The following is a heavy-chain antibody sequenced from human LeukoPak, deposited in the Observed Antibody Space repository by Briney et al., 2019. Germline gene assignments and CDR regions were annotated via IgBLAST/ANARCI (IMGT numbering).Heavy chain of an antibody. Sequence: GGSLRLSCAASGFTFSSYVMSWVRRAPGKGLEWVSYINHNGKTIYYADSVKGRFTISRDNAKNSLYLQMNSLRDEDTAVYYCARDNDWAFDYWGQGTLVTVSS. J-gene: IGHJ4*02. CDR3: ARDNDWAFDY. D-gene: IGHD3-9*01. V-gene: IGHV3-48*02. CDR1: GFTFSSYV. CDR2: INHNGKTI.